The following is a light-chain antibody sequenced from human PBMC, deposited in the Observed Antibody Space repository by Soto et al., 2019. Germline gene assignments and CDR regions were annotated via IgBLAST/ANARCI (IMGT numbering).Light chain of an antibody. CDR1: QSVSSSY. J-gene: IGKJ1*01. CDR3: QQYGSSPLT. Sequence: EIVLTQSPGTLSLSPGEGATLSCRASQSVSSSYLAWYQQKPGQAPRPLIYGASSRAIGIPDRFSGSGSGTDFTLTISRLEPEDFAVYYCQQYGSSPLTFGQETKVDIK. CDR2: GAS. V-gene: IGKV3-20*01.